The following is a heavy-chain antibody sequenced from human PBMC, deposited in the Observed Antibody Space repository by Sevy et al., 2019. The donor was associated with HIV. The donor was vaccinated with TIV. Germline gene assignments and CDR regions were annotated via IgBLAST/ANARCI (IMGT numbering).Heavy chain of an antibody. CDR3: AKGQASRSNYYFDF. CDR2: LRYDGKKQ. D-gene: IGHD4-4*01. J-gene: IGHJ4*02. Sequence: GGSLRLSCGASGFSFSSSAMHWVRQAPGKGLEWVAFLRYDGKKQSYADSVKGRFTISIDNSNNTLYLQMDSLSPADTAVYYCAKGQASRSNYYFDFWGQGTLVTVSS. CDR1: GFSFSSSA. V-gene: IGHV3-30*02.